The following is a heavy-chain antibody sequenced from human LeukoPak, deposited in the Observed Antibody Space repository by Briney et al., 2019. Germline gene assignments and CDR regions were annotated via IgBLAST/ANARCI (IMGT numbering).Heavy chain of an antibody. D-gene: IGHD1-26*01. Sequence: GGSLRLSCADSGFTFSSYWMHWVRQAPGRGLMWVSRINTDGSSSNYAGSVKGRFTISRDNAKNTLYLQMNSLRAEDTAVYYCARVYSYSDPMDHWGQGTLVTVSS. CDR3: ARVYSYSDPMDH. CDR1: GFTFSSYW. V-gene: IGHV3-74*01. J-gene: IGHJ4*02. CDR2: INTDGSSS.